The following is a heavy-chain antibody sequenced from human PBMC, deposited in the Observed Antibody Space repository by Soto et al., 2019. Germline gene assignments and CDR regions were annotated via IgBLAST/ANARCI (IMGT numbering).Heavy chain of an antibody. V-gene: IGHV3-64*01. D-gene: IGHD6-6*01. CDR3: AGRARPDFYYMDV. CDR2: ISSNGVGT. CDR1: GFTLRGYA. J-gene: IGHJ6*03. Sequence: EVQLAESGGGLAQPGGSLRLSCAASGFTLRGYAMDWVRQAPGKGLEYVSGISSNGVGTYYANSVQGRFTISRDNSKNAVYLQMGSLRPDDMAVYYCAGRARPDFYYMDVWGKGTTVTVSS.